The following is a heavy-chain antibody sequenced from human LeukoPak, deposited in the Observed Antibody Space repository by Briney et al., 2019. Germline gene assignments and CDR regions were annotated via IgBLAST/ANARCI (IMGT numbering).Heavy chain of an antibody. CDR3: ARGLKQLVRSWHY. CDR2: INHRGST. Sequence: SETLSLTCAVYGGSFSGYYWSWIRQPPGKGLEWIGEINHRGSTNYNPSLKSRVTISVDTSKNQFSLKLSSVTAADTAVYYCARGLKQLVRSWHYWGQGTLVTVSS. V-gene: IGHV4-34*01. CDR1: GGSFSGYY. D-gene: IGHD6-6*01. J-gene: IGHJ4*02.